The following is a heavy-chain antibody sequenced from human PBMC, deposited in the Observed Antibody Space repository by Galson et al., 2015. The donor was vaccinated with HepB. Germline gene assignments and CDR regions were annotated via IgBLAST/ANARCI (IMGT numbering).Heavy chain of an antibody. CDR2: ISWNSGSI. Sequence: SLRLSCAASGFTFDDYAMHWVRHAPGKGLEWVSGISWNSGSIGYADSVKGRFTISRDNAKNTLYLQMNSLRAEDTAVYYCARGTKAVDYWGQGTLVTVSS. CDR1: GFTFDDYA. D-gene: IGHD2-15*01. J-gene: IGHJ4*02. V-gene: IGHV3-9*01. CDR3: ARGTKAVDY.